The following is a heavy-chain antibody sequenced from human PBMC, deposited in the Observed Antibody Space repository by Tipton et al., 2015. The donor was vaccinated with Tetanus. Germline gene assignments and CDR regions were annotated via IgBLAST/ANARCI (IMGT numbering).Heavy chain of an antibody. Sequence: SLRLSCAASGFTFSSYAMHWVRQAPGKGLEWVAVISYDGSNKYYADSVKGRFTISRDNSKNTLYLQMNSLRAEDTAVYYCGGSGCYRGHISHYGMDVWGQGTTVTGSS. CDR2: ISYDGSNK. V-gene: IGHV3-30-3*01. J-gene: IGHJ6*02. D-gene: IGHD2-15*01. CDR3: GGSGCYRGHISHYGMDV. CDR1: GFTFSSYA.